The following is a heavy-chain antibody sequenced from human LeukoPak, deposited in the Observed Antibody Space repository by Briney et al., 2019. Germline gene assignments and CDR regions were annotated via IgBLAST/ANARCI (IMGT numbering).Heavy chain of an antibody. CDR1: GYTFTGYY. CDR2: INPNSGGT. Sequence: GASVKVSCKASGYTFTGYYMHWVRQAPGQGLEWMGWINPNSGGTNYAQKFQGRVTMTRDTSISTAYMELSRLRSDDTAVYYCARDNPWIQLEDYMDVWGKGTTVTISS. V-gene: IGHV1-2*02. J-gene: IGHJ6*03. D-gene: IGHD5-18*01. CDR3: ARDNPWIQLEDYMDV.